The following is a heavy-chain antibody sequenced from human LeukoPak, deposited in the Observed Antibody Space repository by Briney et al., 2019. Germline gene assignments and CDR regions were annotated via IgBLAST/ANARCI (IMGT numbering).Heavy chain of an antibody. CDR2: ISYDGSNK. V-gene: IGHV3-30-3*01. J-gene: IGHJ5*02. CDR3: AKGITGATISWFDP. D-gene: IGHD1-20*01. CDR1: GFTFSSYA. Sequence: GRSLRLSCAASGFTFSSYAMHWVRQAPGKGLEWVAVISYDGSNKYYADSVKGRYTISRDDSKNTLYLQMNSLRAEDTAVYYCAKGITGATISWFDPWGQGTLVTVSS.